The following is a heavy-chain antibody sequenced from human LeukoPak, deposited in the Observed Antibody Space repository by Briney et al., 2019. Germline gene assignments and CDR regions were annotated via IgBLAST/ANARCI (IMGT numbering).Heavy chain of an antibody. CDR3: AKDGGDNWNYWYYYYYYMDV. V-gene: IGHV3-30*18. J-gene: IGHJ6*03. CDR2: ISYDGSNK. D-gene: IGHD1-7*01. Sequence: PGRSLRLSCAASGFTFSSYGMHWVRQAPGKGLEWVAVISYDGSNKYYADSVKGRFTISRDNSKNTLYLQMNSLRAEDTAVYYCAKDGGDNWNYWYYYYYYMDVWGKGTTVTVSS. CDR1: GFTFSSYG.